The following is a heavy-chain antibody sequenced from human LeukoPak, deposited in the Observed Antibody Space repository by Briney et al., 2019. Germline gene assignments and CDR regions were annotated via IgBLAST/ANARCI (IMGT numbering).Heavy chain of an antibody. J-gene: IGHJ3*02. CDR1: GGSISSSSYY. Sequence: PSETLSLTCTVSGGSISSSSYYWGWIRQPPGKGLEWIGSIYYSGSTYYNPSLKSRVTISVDTSKNQFSLKLSSVTAADTAVYYCARHSRSAYTGYENAFDIWGQGTMVTVSS. V-gene: IGHV4-39*01. CDR3: ARHSRSAYTGYENAFDI. CDR2: IYYSGST. D-gene: IGHD5-12*01.